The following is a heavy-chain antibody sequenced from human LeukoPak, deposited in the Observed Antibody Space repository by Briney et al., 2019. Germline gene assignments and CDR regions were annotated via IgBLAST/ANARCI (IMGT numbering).Heavy chain of an antibody. Sequence: SETLSLTCTVSGGSISSGGYYWSWIRQHPGKGLEWIGYIYYSGSTYYNPSLKSRVTISVDTSKNQFSLKLSSVTAADMAVYYCAREQSGYCSSTSCPRGMDVWGQGTTVTVSS. CDR1: GGSISSGGYY. J-gene: IGHJ6*02. V-gene: IGHV4-31*03. D-gene: IGHD2-2*01. CDR2: IYYSGST. CDR3: AREQSGYCSSTSCPRGMDV.